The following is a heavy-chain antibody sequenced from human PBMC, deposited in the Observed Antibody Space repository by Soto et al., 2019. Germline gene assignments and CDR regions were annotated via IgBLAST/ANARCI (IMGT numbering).Heavy chain of an antibody. Sequence: QVQLQESGPGLVRTSQTLSLTCTVSGDSISSADYYWSWIRQTPGKGLEWIGHIFYSGTTYYNPSLKSRLTISVDTSKNQFALRLTSVTAAYTAVYYCARDLWVEPELYYYGMDVWGQGTTVTVSS. J-gene: IGHJ6*02. V-gene: IGHV4-30-4*01. D-gene: IGHD1-1*01. CDR2: IFYSGTT. CDR3: ARDLWVEPELYYYGMDV. CDR1: GDSISSADYY.